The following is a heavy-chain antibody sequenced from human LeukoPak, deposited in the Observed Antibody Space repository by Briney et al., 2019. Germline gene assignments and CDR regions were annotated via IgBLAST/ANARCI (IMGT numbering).Heavy chain of an antibody. CDR1: GYTFTSYY. D-gene: IGHD3/OR15-3a*01. V-gene: IGHV1-18*04. J-gene: IGHJ6*02. CDR2: ISAYNGNT. CDR3: ARDGHARYGMDV. Sequence: GASVKVSCKASGYTFTSYYMHWVRQAPGQGLEWMGWISAYNGNTNYAQKLQGRVTMTTDTSTFTAYMDLRSLRSDDTAVYYCARDGHARYGMDVWGQGTTVTVSS.